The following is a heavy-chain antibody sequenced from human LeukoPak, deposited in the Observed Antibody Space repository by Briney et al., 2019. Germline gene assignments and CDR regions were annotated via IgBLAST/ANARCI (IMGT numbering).Heavy chain of an antibody. D-gene: IGHD6-13*01. CDR1: GFTFSSYW. CDR3: ATWAAAGKLFDY. V-gene: IGHV3-7*01. J-gene: IGHJ4*02. Sequence: GGSLRLSCAASGFTFSSYWMSWVRQAPGKGLEWVANIKQDGSEKYYVDSVKGRFAISRDNAKNSLYLQMNSLRAEDTAVYYCATWAAAGKLFDYWGQGTLVTVSS. CDR2: IKQDGSEK.